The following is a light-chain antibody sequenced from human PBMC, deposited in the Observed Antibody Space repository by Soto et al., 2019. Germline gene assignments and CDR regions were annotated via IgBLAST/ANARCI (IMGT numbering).Light chain of an antibody. CDR2: GAS. V-gene: IGKV3-15*01. J-gene: IGKJ1*01. CDR3: QHYNNWAPWT. Sequence: EIVMTQSPATLSVSPGQRATLSCRASQSVSSNLAWYQQKPGQAPMLLIYGASTRATGIPARFSGSGSGTEFTLTISSLQSEDFAVYYCQHYNNWAPWTFGQGTKVEIK. CDR1: QSVSSN.